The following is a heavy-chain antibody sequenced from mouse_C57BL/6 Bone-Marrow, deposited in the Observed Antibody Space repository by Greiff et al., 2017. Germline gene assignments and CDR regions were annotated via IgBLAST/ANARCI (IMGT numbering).Heavy chain of an antibody. D-gene: IGHD2-3*01. CDR1: GYTFTSYG. CDR2: IYPRSGNT. Sequence: VQLQQSGAELARPGASVKLSCKASGYTFTSYGISWVKQRTGQGLEWIGEIYPRSGNTYYNEKFKGKATLTADKSSSPAYMELRSLTSEDSAVYFCAIDGYYPYYFDYWGQGTTLTVSS. J-gene: IGHJ2*01. CDR3: AIDGYYPYYFDY. V-gene: IGHV1-81*01.